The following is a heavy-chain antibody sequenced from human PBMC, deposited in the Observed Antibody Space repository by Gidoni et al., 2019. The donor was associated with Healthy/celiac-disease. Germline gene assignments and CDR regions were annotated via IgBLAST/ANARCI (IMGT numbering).Heavy chain of an antibody. CDR1: GYSFTSYW. CDR2: IYPGDSDT. V-gene: IGHV5-51*01. D-gene: IGHD2-2*01. Sequence: EVQLVQSGAEVKKPGESLKISCKGSGYSFTSYWIGWVRQMPGKGLEWMGIIYPGDSDTRYSPSFQGQVTISADKSISTAYLQWSSLKASDTAMYYCARTVMVPAAYYYYGMDVWGQGTTVTVSS. J-gene: IGHJ6*02. CDR3: ARTVMVPAAYYYYGMDV.